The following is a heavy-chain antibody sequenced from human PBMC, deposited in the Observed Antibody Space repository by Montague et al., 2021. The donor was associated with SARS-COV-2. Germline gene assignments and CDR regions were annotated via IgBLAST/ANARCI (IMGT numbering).Heavy chain of an antibody. Sequence: SLRLSCAASGFTVSNFAMTWVRQAPGKGLEWVAGIDPSGGRTYYSESVKGRFTIFRDNSKNTLYLQMNSLRSEDAAIYYCVKDSVHYWGQGTLVTVSS. V-gene: IGHV3-23*05. J-gene: IGHJ4*02. CDR2: IDPSGGRT. CDR1: GFTVSNFA. CDR3: VKDSVHY. D-gene: IGHD3-10*01.